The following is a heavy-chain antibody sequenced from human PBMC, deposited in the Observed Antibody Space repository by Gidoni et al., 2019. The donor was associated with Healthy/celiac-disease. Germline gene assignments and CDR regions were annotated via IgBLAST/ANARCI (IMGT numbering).Heavy chain of an antibody. V-gene: IGHV3-9*01. J-gene: IGHJ4*02. Sequence: EVQLVESGGGLVQPGRSLRLSCAASGFTFDDYAMHWVRQAPGKGLEWVSGISWNSGSIGYADSVKGRFTISRDNAKNSLYLQMNSLRAEDTAFYFCAKIACSGGSCYYFDYWGQGTLVTVSS. CDR2: ISWNSGSI. D-gene: IGHD2-15*01. CDR1: GFTFDDYA. CDR3: AKIACSGGSCYYFDY.